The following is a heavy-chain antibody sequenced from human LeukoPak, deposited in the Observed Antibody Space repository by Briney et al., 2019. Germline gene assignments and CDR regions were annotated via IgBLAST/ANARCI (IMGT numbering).Heavy chain of an antibody. V-gene: IGHV3-74*01. D-gene: IGHD2-2*01. CDR1: GFTFSSYW. J-gene: IGHJ4*02. CDR2: INSDGSST. Sequence: PGGSLRLSCAASGFTFSSYWMHWVRQAPGKGLVWVSRINSDGSSTSYADSVKGRFTISRDNSKNTMYLQMNSLRAEDTAVYYCAKDLWGYCSSTSCLSVFDYWGQGTLVTVSS. CDR3: AKDLWGYCSSTSCLSVFDY.